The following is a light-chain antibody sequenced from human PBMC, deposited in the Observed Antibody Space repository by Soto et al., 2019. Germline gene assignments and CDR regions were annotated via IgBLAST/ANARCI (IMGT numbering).Light chain of an antibody. CDR2: DAS. V-gene: IGKV3-11*01. Sequence: EIVMTHSPATLSVSPGERATLSCRASQSVSNNLAWYQQKPGQAPRLLIYDASNRATGIPARFSGSGSGTDFTLTISSLEPEDFAVYYCQQRSNWPLMYTFGQGTRLEIK. J-gene: IGKJ5*01. CDR3: QQRSNWPLMYT. CDR1: QSVSNN.